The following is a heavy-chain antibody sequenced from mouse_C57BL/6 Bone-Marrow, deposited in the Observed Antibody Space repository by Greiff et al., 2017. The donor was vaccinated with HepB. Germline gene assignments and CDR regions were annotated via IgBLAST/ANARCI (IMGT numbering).Heavy chain of an antibody. Sequence: EVQLQQSGPELVKPGASVKISCKASGYTFTDYYMNWVKQSHGKSLEWIGDINPNNGGTSYNQKFKGKATLTVDKSSSTAYMELRSLTSEDSAVYYCARAGHYGYAMDYWGQGTSVTVSS. D-gene: IGHD1-1*01. V-gene: IGHV1-26*01. CDR2: INPNNGGT. CDR1: GYTFTDYY. J-gene: IGHJ4*01. CDR3: ARAGHYGYAMDY.